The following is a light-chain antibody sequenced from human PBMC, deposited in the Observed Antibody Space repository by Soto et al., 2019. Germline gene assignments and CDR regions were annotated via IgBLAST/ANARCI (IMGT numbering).Light chain of an antibody. CDR1: QSLLYNNTYNY. V-gene: IGKV2-28*01. CDR3: MQALQSLT. J-gene: IGKJ5*01. CDR2: FGS. Sequence: EIAFTHSPLTLPVSFPEPASLSCSSSQSLLYNNTYNYLDWYVQKPGQSPQLLIYFGSNRAPGVPDRFSGSGSGTDFTLKINRVEAEDVGTYYCMQALQSLTFGQGTGLETK.